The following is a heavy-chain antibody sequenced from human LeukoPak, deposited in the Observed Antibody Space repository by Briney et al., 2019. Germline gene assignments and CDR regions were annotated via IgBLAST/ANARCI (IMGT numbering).Heavy chain of an antibody. J-gene: IGHJ4*02. CDR3: ATVYSSGWNFHY. Sequence: GASVKVSCKASGYTFTGYYMHWVRQAPGQGLEWMGWLDPNSGGTNYAQNFQGRVTLTRDTSISTAYMDLTRLGSDDTAVYYCATVYSSGWNFHYWGQGTLVAVSS. D-gene: IGHD6-19*01. V-gene: IGHV1-2*02. CDR1: GYTFTGYY. CDR2: LDPNSGGT.